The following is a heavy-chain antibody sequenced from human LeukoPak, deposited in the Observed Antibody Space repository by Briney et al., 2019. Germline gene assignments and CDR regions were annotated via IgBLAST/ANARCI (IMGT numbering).Heavy chain of an antibody. D-gene: IGHD5-24*01. Sequence: GASVKVSCKASGGTFSSYAISWVRQAPGQGLEWMGGIIPIFGTANYAQKFQGRVTITTDESTSTAYMELSSLRSEDTAVYYCARDRGVATIRDPYYYYYMDVWGKGTTVTVSS. J-gene: IGHJ6*03. CDR2: IIPIFGTA. CDR3: ARDRGVATIRDPYYYYYMDV. CDR1: GGTFSSYA. V-gene: IGHV1-69*05.